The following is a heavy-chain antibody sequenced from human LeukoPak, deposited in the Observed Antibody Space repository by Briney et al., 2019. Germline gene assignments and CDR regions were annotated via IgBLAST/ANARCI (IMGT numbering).Heavy chain of an antibody. D-gene: IGHD6-19*01. CDR1: GFSFSDYW. CDR2: ISNDGSHT. CDR3: ARAVAGLDDY. J-gene: IGHJ4*02. Sequence: PWGSLRLSCAASGFSFSDYWMHWVRQVPGKGLVWVSRISNDGSHTLYADSVRGRFTISRDNAKNTLFLQMNSLRAEDTAVYYCARAVAGLDDYWGQGTLVTVSS. V-gene: IGHV3-74*01.